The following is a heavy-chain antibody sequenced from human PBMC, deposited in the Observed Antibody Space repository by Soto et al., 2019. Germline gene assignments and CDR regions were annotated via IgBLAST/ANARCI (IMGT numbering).Heavy chain of an antibody. V-gene: IGHV4-59*01. CDR1: GGSISGYY. CDR2: MYNTGST. D-gene: IGHD2-21*02. Sequence: SETLSLTCTVSGGSISGYYWSWIRQPPGKGLKWIGYMYNTGSTVYNPSFKSRVTISVDTSKNQFSLKLNSVTAADTAVYYCARDLWGYCGTDCYPLDVWGQGTTVTVSS. J-gene: IGHJ6*02. CDR3: ARDLWGYCGTDCYPLDV.